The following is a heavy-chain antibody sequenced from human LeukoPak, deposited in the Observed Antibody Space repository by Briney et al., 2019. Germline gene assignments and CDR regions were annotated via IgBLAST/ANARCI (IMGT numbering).Heavy chain of an antibody. CDR3: ARRDNGGYDSSGYYSRNGGDYFDY. D-gene: IGHD3-22*01. CDR2: INHSGST. CDR1: GGSFSGYY. J-gene: IGHJ4*02. Sequence: SETLSLTCAVYGGSFSGYYWSWIRQPPGKGLEWIGEINHSGSTNYNPSLKSRVTISVDTSKNQFSLKLSSVTAADTAVYYCARRDNGGYDSSGYYSRNGGDYFDYWGQGTLVTVSP. V-gene: IGHV4-34*01.